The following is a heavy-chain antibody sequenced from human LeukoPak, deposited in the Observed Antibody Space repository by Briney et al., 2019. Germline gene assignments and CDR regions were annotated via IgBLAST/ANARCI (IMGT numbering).Heavy chain of an antibody. J-gene: IGHJ4*02. CDR2: INPNNGDT. Sequence: ASVKVSCKASGYIFTTYFIHWVRQAPGQGLEWMGWINPNNGDTNYVQKFQGRVTMTRDTSISTAYMELTRLRSDDTAVYYCAREGGYDILAGYQDYWGQGTLVTVSS. V-gene: IGHV1-2*02. CDR3: AREGGYDILAGYQDY. D-gene: IGHD3-9*01. CDR1: GYIFTTYF.